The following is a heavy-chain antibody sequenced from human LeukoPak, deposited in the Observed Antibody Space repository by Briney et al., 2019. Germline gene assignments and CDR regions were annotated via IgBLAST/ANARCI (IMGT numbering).Heavy chain of an antibody. Sequence: ASVKVSCKASGYTFTSYDINWVRQATGQGLEWMGWMNPNSGNTGYAQKFQGRVTMTRNTSISTAYMELSSLRSEDTAVYYCAGMDFWSGYSHFDYWGQGTLVTVSS. CDR2: MNPNSGNT. D-gene: IGHD3-3*01. J-gene: IGHJ4*02. CDR1: GYTFTSYD. CDR3: AGMDFWSGYSHFDY. V-gene: IGHV1-8*01.